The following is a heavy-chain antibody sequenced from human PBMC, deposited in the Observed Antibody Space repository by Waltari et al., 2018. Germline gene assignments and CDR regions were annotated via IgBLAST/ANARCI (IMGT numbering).Heavy chain of an antibody. V-gene: IGHV4-61*09. D-gene: IGHD6-13*01. Sequence: QVQLQESGPGLVKPSQTLSLTCTVSGGSISSGSYYWSWIRQPAGKGLEWIGYIYTSGSTNYNPSLKSRVTISVDTSKNQFSLKLSSVTAADTAVYYCAKPIIAAAGTRSPRGYFDYWGQGTLVTVSS. CDR3: AKPIIAAAGTRSPRGYFDY. J-gene: IGHJ4*02. CDR2: IYTSGST. CDR1: GGSISSGSYY.